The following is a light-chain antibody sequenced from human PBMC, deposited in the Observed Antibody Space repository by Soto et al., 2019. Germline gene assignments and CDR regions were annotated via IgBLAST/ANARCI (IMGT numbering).Light chain of an antibody. V-gene: IGKV3-15*01. J-gene: IGKJ1*01. CDR1: QSISSN. CDR3: QQYNNWPKT. CDR2: RTS. Sequence: EIVMTQPPATLSVSPGERATLSCRASQSISSNLAWYQQKPGQAPRLLMFRTSSRATGFPARFSGSGSGTEFNLTISSLQSEDFGVYYCQQYNNWPKTFGQGTKVDIK.